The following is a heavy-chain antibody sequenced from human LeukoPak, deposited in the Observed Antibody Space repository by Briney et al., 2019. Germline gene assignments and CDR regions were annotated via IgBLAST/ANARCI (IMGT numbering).Heavy chain of an antibody. V-gene: IGHV1-18*01. CDR1: GYTFTSYG. Sequence: GASVKVSCKASGYTFTSYGISWVRQAPGQGLEWMGWISAYNGNTNYAQKLQGRVTMTTDTSTSTAYMELRSLRSDDTAVYYCARYSASLNFDFHNWFDPWGQGTLVTVSS. CDR3: ARYSASLNFDFHNWFDP. D-gene: IGHD3-9*01. CDR2: ISAYNGNT. J-gene: IGHJ5*02.